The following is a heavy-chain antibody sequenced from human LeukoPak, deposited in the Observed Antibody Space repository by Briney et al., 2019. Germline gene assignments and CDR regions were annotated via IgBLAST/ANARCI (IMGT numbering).Heavy chain of an antibody. CDR3: AKPRGARFLEWLGAFDI. CDR1: GFTFSSYA. Sequence: GGSLRLSCAASGFTFSSYAMSWVRQAPGKGLEWVSAISGSGGSTYYADSVKGRFTISRDNSKNTLYLQMNSLRAEDTAVYYCAKPRGARFLEWLGAFDIWGQGTMVTVSS. CDR2: ISGSGGST. V-gene: IGHV3-23*01. D-gene: IGHD3-3*01. J-gene: IGHJ3*02.